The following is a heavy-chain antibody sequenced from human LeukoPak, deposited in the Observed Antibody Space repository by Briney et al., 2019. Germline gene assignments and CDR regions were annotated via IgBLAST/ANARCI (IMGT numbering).Heavy chain of an antibody. Sequence: PSETLSLTCIVSGGSISSTSYYWGWIRQPPGKGLEWIGSIYYSGSTFYNPSLKSRVTISVDRSKNQPSLKLSSVTAVDTAVYYCARHRWVGIAAALQNNWFNPWGQGTLVTVSS. CDR3: ARHRWVGIAAALQNNWFNP. CDR1: GGSISSTSYY. CDR2: IYYSGST. D-gene: IGHD6-13*01. V-gene: IGHV4-39*01. J-gene: IGHJ5*02.